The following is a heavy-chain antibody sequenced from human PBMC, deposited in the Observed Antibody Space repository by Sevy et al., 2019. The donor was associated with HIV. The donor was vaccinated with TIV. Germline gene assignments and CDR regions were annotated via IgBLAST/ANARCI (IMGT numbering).Heavy chain of an antibody. CDR3: ARDFYEFGDPRGFDF. CDR2: ISYDGTTK. D-gene: IGHD4-17*01. J-gene: IGHJ4*02. CDR1: GFTFSYYA. V-gene: IGHV3-30-3*01. Sequence: GGSLRLSCAASGFTFSYYAFHLVRQAPGKGLEWVALISYDGTTKHYADSVRGRFTISRDNSRNTLSLQMDSLRPDDTAVYYCARDFYEFGDPRGFDFWGQGTLVTVSS.